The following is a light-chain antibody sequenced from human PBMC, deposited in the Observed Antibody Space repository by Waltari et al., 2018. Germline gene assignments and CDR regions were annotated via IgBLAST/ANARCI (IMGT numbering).Light chain of an antibody. CDR1: SSEVGGYNY. Sequence: QSALPQPPSASGVPGRAVTISCPGTSSEVGGYNYVSWYQQHPGKAPQLTIYEVTQRPSGVPDRFSGSKSGNTASLTVSGLQAEDEADYYCSSYAGSNWVFGGGTKLTVL. CDR2: EVT. J-gene: IGLJ3*02. CDR3: SSYAGSNWV. V-gene: IGLV2-8*01.